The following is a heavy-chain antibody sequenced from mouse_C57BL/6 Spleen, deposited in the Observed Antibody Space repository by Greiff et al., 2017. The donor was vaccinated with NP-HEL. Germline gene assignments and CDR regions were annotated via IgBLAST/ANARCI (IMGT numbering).Heavy chain of an antibody. D-gene: IGHD1-1*01. CDR1: GYTFTDYY. CDR3: ARDYGSKLGLAY. J-gene: IGHJ3*01. V-gene: IGHV1-76*01. CDR2: IYPGSGNT. Sequence: VQLQQSGAELVRPGASVKLSCKASGYTFTDYYINWVKQRPGQGLEWIARIYPGSGNTYYNEKFKGKATLTAEKSSSTAYMQLSSLTSEDSAVYFCARDYGSKLGLAYWGQGTLVTVSA.